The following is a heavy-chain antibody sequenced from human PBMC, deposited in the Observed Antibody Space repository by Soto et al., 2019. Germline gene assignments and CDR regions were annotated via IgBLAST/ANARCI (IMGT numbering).Heavy chain of an antibody. CDR1: GFSLSNARMG. CDR3: ARTQLGWGVTTHSHYFDY. CDR2: IFSNDEK. Sequence: QVTLKESGPVLVKPTETLTLTCTVSGFSLSNARMGVSWIRQPPGKALEWLAHIFSNDEKSYSTSLKSSLTFSQNTSKSQVVLTMTNMDPVDTAPYYSARTQLGWGVTTHSHYFDYWGQGTLVTVSS. J-gene: IGHJ4*02. V-gene: IGHV2-26*01. D-gene: IGHD4-17*01.